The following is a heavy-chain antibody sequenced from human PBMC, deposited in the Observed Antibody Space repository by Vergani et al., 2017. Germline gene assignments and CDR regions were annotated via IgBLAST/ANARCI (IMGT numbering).Heavy chain of an antibody. CDR3: ARTYCSGGSCPFDY. D-gene: IGHD2-15*01. CDR2: IYTSGST. J-gene: IGHJ4*02. CDR1: GGSISSGSYY. V-gene: IGHV4-61*02. Sequence: QLQLQESGSGLVKPSQTLSLTCTVSGGSISSGSYYWSWIRQPAGKGLEWIGRIYTSGSTNYNPSLKSRVTISVDTSKNQFSLKLSSVTAADTAVYYCARTYCSGGSCPFDYWGQGTLVTVSS.